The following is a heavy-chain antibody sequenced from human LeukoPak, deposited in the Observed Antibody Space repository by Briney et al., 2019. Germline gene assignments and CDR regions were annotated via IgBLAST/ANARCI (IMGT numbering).Heavy chain of an antibody. CDR2: IKQHGSEI. CDR3: ATDRGTY. J-gene: IGHJ4*02. Sequence: PGGSLRLSCAASGFTFSTSWMNWVRRAPGKGLEWVALIKQHGSEIYYADSVKGRFTISRDDAASSLYLQMHSLRAEDAAVYYCATDRGTYLGQGTLVTVSS. CDR1: GFTFSTSW. V-gene: IGHV3-7*01. D-gene: IGHD3-10*01.